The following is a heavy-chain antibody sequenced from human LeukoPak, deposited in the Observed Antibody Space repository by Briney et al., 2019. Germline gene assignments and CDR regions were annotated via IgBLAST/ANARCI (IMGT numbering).Heavy chain of an antibody. J-gene: IGHJ4*02. CDR2: IWYDGSNK. V-gene: IGHV3-33*06. Sequence: GRSLRLSCAASGFTFSSYGMHWVRQAPGKGLEWVAVIWYDGSNKYYADSVKGRFTISRDNSKNTLYLQMNSLRAEDTAVYYCAKRGYSYDFDYWGQGTLVTVSS. CDR3: AKRGYSYDFDY. CDR1: GFTFSSYG. D-gene: IGHD5-18*01.